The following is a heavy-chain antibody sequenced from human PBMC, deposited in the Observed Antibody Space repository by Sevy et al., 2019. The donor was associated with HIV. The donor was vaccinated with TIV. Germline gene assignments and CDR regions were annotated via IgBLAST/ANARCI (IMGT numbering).Heavy chain of an antibody. CDR2: IYSGGST. D-gene: IGHD1-26*01. V-gene: IGHV3-53*01. Sequence: GGSLRLSYAASGFTVSSNYMSWVRQAPGKGLEWVSVIYSGGSTYYADSVKGRFTISRDNSKNTLYLQMNSLRAEDTAVYYCVLIVGATTGYYYYYGMDVWGQGTTVTVSS. J-gene: IGHJ6*02. CDR1: GFTVSSNY. CDR3: VLIVGATTGYYYYYGMDV.